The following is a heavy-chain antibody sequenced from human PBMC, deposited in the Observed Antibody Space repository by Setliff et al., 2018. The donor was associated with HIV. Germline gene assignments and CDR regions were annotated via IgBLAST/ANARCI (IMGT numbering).Heavy chain of an antibody. V-gene: IGHV4-61*09. CDR3: ARGRGSY. CDR1: GDSISSGSYY. CDR2: IFTSGST. Sequence: LSLTCAVSGDSISSGSYYWSWIRQPAGEGLEWIGHIFTSGSTNYNPSLKSRVSISLDTSKNQFSLKLSSVTAADTAMYYCARGRGSYWGQGTLVTVSS. D-gene: IGHD1-26*01. J-gene: IGHJ4*02.